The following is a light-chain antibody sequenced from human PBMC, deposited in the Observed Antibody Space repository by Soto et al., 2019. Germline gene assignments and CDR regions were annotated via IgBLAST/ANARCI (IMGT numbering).Light chain of an antibody. CDR2: SAS. V-gene: IGKV1-39*01. J-gene: IGKJ1*01. Sequence: DLQMTQSPSSLSASVGDRITITCRASQSISSYLNWYQQKPGKAPKVLIYSASSLQSGVPSRFSGGGSGTDFTLTISTLQPEDFATYYCQQSYSSPQTFGQGTEVELK. CDR3: QQSYSSPQT. CDR1: QSISSY.